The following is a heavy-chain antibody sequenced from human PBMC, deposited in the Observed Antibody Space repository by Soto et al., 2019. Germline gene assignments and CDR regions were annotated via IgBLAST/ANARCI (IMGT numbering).Heavy chain of an antibody. Sequence: LSLTCAVSGYSISSGYYWGWIRQPPGKGLEWIGSIYHSGSTYYNPSLKSRVTISVDTSKNQFSLKLSSVTAADTAVYYCAREYYDFWSGHQTVYYFDYWGQGTLVTVSS. D-gene: IGHD3-3*01. V-gene: IGHV4-38-2*01. CDR3: AREYYDFWSGHQTVYYFDY. CDR1: GYSISSGYY. CDR2: IYHSGST. J-gene: IGHJ4*02.